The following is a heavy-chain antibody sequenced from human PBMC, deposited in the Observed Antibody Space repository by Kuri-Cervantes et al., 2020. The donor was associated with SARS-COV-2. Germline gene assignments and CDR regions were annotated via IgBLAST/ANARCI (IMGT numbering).Heavy chain of an antibody. D-gene: IGHD3-10*01. V-gene: IGHV3-30*07. J-gene: IGHJ6*02. CDR1: GFTFSSYA. CDR3: ARRITMVRGRYGMDV. Sequence: GGSLRLSCAASGFTFSSYAMHWVRQAPGKGLEWVAVISYDGSNKYYADSVKGRFTISRDNSKNTLYLQMNSLRAEDTAVYYCARRITMVRGRYGMDVWGQGTTVTVSS. CDR2: ISYDGSNK.